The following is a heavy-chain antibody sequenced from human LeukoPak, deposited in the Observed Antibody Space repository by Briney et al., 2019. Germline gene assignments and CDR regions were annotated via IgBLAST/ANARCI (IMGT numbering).Heavy chain of an antibody. V-gene: IGHV4-59*12. J-gene: IGHJ6*03. D-gene: IGHD2-2*01. CDR3: ARRIRGQLPPNYYYYYMDV. CDR2: IYYSGST. Sequence: PSETLSLTCTVSGGSISSYYWSWIRQPPGKGLEWIGYIYYSGSTNYNPSLKSRVTISVDTSKNQFSLKLSPVTAADTAVYYCARRIRGQLPPNYYYYYMDVWGKGTTVTVSS. CDR1: GGSISSYY.